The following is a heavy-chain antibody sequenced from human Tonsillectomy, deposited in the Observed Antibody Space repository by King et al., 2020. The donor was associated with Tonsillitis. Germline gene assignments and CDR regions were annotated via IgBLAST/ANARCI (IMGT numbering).Heavy chain of an antibody. J-gene: IGHJ4*02. V-gene: IGHV3-30*18. D-gene: IGHD6-19*01. CDR3: AKARQWLVHFDY. CDR1: GFTFSSYG. CDR2: ISSDGSKK. Sequence: QLVQSGGGVVQPGRSLRLSCAASGFTFSSYGIHVVRQAPGKGLEWGAVISSDGSKKYYADSVRGRFTISRDNSKNTLYLQMNSLRADDTAVYYCAKARQWLVHFDYWGQGTLVTVSS.